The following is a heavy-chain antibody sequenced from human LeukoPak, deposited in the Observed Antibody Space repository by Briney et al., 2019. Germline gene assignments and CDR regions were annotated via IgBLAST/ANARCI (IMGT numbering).Heavy chain of an antibody. CDR3: ASLTGNSGSYYRYFDY. D-gene: IGHD1-26*01. Sequence: GGSLRLSCAASGFTFSSYSMNWVRQAPGKGLEWVSSISSSSSYIYYADSVKGRFTISRDNAKNSLYLQMNSLRAEDTAVYYCASLTGNSGSYYRYFDYWGQGTLVTVSS. V-gene: IGHV3-21*01. CDR1: GFTFSSYS. J-gene: IGHJ4*02. CDR2: ISSSSSYI.